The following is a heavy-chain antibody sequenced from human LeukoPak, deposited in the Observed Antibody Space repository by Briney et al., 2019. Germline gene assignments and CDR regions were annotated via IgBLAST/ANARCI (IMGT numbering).Heavy chain of an antibody. CDR3: ATRPTGDFPYFDY. CDR1: GIAVSLKY. D-gene: IGHD4-17*01. Sequence: GGSLRLSCAASGIAVSLKYMTWVRQAPGKGLGWVSVIHGGGSTYYSDSVKGRFTISRDNSKNILYLQMNSLRVEDTAIYYCATRPTGDFPYFDYWGQGTLVTVSS. J-gene: IGHJ4*02. CDR2: IHGGGST. V-gene: IGHV3-66*01.